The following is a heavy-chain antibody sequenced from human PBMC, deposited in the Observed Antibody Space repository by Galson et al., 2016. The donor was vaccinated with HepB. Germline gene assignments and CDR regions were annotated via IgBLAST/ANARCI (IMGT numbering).Heavy chain of an antibody. V-gene: IGHV3-30*03. CDR2: LTHGGTNQ. D-gene: IGHD3-22*01. CDR3: VAECHDSAGYHGFQF. CDR1: GLTLSSYG. J-gene: IGHJ4*02. Sequence: SLRLSCAASGLTLSSYGMNWVRQAPGKGLEWMASLTHGGTNQYYADSAKGRFTISRDISKNTLYLQINTLSAEDTAIYYCVAECHDSAGYHGFQFWGQGTLVTASS.